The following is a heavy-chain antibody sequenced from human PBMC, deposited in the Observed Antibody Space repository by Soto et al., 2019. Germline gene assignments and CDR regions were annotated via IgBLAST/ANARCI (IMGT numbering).Heavy chain of an antibody. V-gene: IGHV3-21*01. CDR2: ISSSSSYI. J-gene: IGHJ6*02. CDR1: GFTFSSYS. Sequence: GGSLRLSCAASGFTFSSYSMNWVRQAPGKGLEWVSSISSSSSYIYYADSVKGRFTISRDNAKNSLYLQMNSLRAEDTAVYYCARGSLDDYYYGMDVWGQGTTVTVSS. D-gene: IGHD1-1*01. CDR3: ARGSLDDYYYGMDV.